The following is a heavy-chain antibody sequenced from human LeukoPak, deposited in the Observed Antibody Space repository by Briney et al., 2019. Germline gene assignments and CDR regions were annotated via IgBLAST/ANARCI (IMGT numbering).Heavy chain of an antibody. CDR3: AREAPYCSSTSCYEYYYYYMDV. J-gene: IGHJ6*03. V-gene: IGHV3-7*01. CDR2: IKQDGSEK. CDR1: GFTFSSYW. Sequence: GGSLRLSCAASGFTFSSYWMSWVRQAPGKGLEWVANIKQDGSEKYYVDSVKGRFTISRDNAKNSLYLQMNSLRAEDTAVYYCAREAPYCSSTSCYEYYYYYMDVWGKGTTVTISS. D-gene: IGHD2-2*01.